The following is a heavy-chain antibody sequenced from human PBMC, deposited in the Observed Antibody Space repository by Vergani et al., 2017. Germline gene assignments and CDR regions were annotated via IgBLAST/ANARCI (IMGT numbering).Heavy chain of an antibody. CDR1: GDSISSNN. J-gene: IGHJ4*02. D-gene: IGHD2-21*01. CDR2: ISGQNFRT. V-gene: IGHV3-23*01. Sequence: VQLQESGPGLVKPPGTLSLTCAVSGDSISSNNCWTWVRQPPGKGLEWVSGISGQNFRTHYADSVKGRFTISRDDSKNTVYLQINSLRAEDTAFYYCADLYGDDGFSPFWGQGTLVTVSS. CDR3: ADLYGDDGFSPF.